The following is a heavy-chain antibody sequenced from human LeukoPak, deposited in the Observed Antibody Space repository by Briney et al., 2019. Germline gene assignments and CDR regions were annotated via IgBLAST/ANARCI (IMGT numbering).Heavy chain of an antibody. CDR2: ITSSGTYI. J-gene: IGHJ4*02. V-gene: IGHV3-21*01. CDR1: RFTFTAYS. Sequence: PGGSLRLSCAASRFTFTAYSMNWVRQAPGKGLEWVSSITSSGTYIYYADSVKGRFTISRDNAKNSLYLQMNSLRAEDTAVYYCARDRANIVVVSASEYWGQGTLVTVSS. D-gene: IGHD2-21*01. CDR3: ARDRANIVVVSASEY.